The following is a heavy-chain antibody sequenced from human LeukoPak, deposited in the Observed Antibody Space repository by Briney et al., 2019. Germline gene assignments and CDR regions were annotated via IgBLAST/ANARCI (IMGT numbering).Heavy chain of an antibody. D-gene: IGHD6-19*01. V-gene: IGHV3-30*04. CDR2: ISYDGSNK. CDR3: ARDSGPAVAPPGWFDP. J-gene: IGHJ5*02. Sequence: GGSLRLSCAASGFTFSSYAMHWVRQAPGKGLEWVAVISYDGSNKYYAYSVKGRFTISRDNSKNTLYLQMNRLRAEDTAVYYCARDSGPAVAPPGWFDPWGQGTLVTVSS. CDR1: GFTFSSYA.